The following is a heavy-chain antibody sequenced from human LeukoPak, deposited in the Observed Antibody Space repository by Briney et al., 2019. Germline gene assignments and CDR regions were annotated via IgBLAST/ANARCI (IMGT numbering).Heavy chain of an antibody. V-gene: IGHV3-23*01. Sequence: GGSLRLSCAASGFTFSSYAMSWVRQAPGKGLEWVSAIRGSGGSTYYADSVKGRFTISRDNSKNTLYLHMNNLRVEDTAVYYCAEADSSGCLGYFQHWGQGTLITVSS. CDR1: GFTFSSYA. CDR3: AEADSSGCLGYFQH. CDR2: IRGSGGST. D-gene: IGHD6-19*01. J-gene: IGHJ1*01.